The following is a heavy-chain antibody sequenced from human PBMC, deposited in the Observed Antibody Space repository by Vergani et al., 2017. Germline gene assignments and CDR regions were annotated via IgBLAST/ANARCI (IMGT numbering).Heavy chain of an antibody. CDR2: IYYSGST. J-gene: IGHJ3*02. V-gene: IGHV4-39*01. CDR3: ARRHGGRSGSYSDAFDI. D-gene: IGHD1-26*01. CDR1: GGSISSSSYY. Sequence: QLQLQESGPGLVKPSETLSLTCTVSGGSISSSSYYWGWIRQPPGKGLEWIGCIYYSGSTYYNPSLKSRVTISVDTSKNQFSLKLSSVTAADTAVYYCARRHGGRSGSYSDAFDIWGQGTMVTVSS.